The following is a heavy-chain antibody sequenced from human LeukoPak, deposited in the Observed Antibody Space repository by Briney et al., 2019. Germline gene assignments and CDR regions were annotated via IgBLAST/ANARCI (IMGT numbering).Heavy chain of an antibody. D-gene: IGHD3-22*01. Sequence: PGGSLRLSCAASGFTFSSYGMHWARQAPGKGLEWVAVISYDGSNKYYADSVKGRFTISRDNSKNMLYLQMNSLRAEDTAVYYCAKEMYYYDSSGFSLYYYYGMDVWGQGTTVTVSS. CDR3: AKEMYYYDSSGFSLYYYYGMDV. V-gene: IGHV3-30*18. J-gene: IGHJ6*02. CDR2: ISYDGSNK. CDR1: GFTFSSYG.